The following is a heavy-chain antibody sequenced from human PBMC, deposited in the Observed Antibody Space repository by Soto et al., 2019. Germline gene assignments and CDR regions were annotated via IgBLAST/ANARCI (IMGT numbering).Heavy chain of an antibody. CDR2: ISYDGSNK. CDR1: GFTFSSYG. CDR3: AKRAGTTSEYFDY. D-gene: IGHD6-19*01. J-gene: IGHJ4*02. V-gene: IGHV3-30*18. Sequence: GGSLRLSCAASGFTFSSYGMHWVRQAPGKGLEWVAVISYDGSNKYYADSVKGRFTISRDNSKNTLYLQMNSLRAEDTAVYYCAKRAGTTSEYFDYWGQGTLVTVSS.